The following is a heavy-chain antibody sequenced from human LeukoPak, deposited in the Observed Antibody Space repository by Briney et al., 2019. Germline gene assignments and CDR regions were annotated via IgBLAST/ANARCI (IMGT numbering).Heavy chain of an antibody. J-gene: IGHJ3*02. D-gene: IGHD2-15*01. CDR1: GGSVSSGGYS. V-gene: IGHV4-30-2*01. Sequence: TLSLTCAVSGGSVSSGGYSWNWIRQPPGKGLEWIGYIPHSGITYYNPSVKSRVTISVDWSNNQFSLKLSSLTAADTAVYYCARGGYCSAGSCTLGAFDIWGQGTMVTVSS. CDR3: ARGGYCSAGSCTLGAFDI. CDR2: IPHSGIT.